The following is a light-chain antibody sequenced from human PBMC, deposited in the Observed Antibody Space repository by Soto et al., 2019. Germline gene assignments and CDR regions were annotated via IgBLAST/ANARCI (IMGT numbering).Light chain of an antibody. CDR3: QQYGSSPPYT. CDR2: GAS. J-gene: IGKJ2*01. V-gene: IGKV3-20*01. Sequence: EIVLTQSPGILSLSPGERATLSCRASQSVSSSYLAWYQQKPGQAPRLLIYGASNRATSIPDRFSASGSKTNFTLTISRLEPEDFAVYYCQQYGSSPPYTFGQGTKLEIK. CDR1: QSVSSSY.